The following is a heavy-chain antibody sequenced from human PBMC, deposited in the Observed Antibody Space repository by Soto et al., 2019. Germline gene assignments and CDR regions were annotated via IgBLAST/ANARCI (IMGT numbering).Heavy chain of an antibody. CDR1: GFTLGSYG. V-gene: IGHV3-23*01. CDR3: AKDRDYPRDYFHY. D-gene: IGHD3-10*01. CDR2: VSPNGQGI. J-gene: IGHJ4*02. Sequence: PGGSLRLSCAASGFTLGSYGMSWFRQAPGKGLEWVSAVSPNGQGIYYADSVRGRFTISRDFSKNTVFLHMDSLRAEDTAVYYCAKDRDYPRDYFHYWGQGTLVTVSS.